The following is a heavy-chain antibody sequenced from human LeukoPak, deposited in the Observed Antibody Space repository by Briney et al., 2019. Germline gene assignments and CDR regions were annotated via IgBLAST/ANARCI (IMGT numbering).Heavy chain of an antibody. V-gene: IGHV3-15*01. CDR3: TTDPSRSGYYYYYMDV. CDR2: IKSKTDGGTT. Sequence: GGSLRLSCAASGFTFSSFALSWVRQAPGKGLEWVGRIKSKTDGGTTDYAAPVKGRFTISRDDSKNTLYLQMNSLKTEDTAVYYCTTDPSRSGYYYYYMDVWGKGTTVTVSS. J-gene: IGHJ6*03. D-gene: IGHD3-10*01. CDR1: GFTFSSFA.